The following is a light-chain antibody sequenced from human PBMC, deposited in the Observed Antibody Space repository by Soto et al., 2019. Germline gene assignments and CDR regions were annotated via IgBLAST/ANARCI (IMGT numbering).Light chain of an antibody. CDR2: AAS. V-gene: IGKV1-39*01. CDR1: QTIRSY. J-gene: IGKJ4*01. CDR3: QQTYSGPLT. Sequence: DIQMTQSPSSLSASVGDRVTITCRASQTIRSYLNWYQQKPGKAPVLLISAASSLQSGVPSRFSGSGSGTDFTLTISSLQPEDFATYYCQQTYSGPLTFGGGTKVDIK.